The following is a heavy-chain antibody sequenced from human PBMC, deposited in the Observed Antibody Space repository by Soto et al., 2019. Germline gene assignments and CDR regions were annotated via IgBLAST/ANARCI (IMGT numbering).Heavy chain of an antibody. CDR2: IYYSGST. CDR1: GGSISSYY. V-gene: IGHV4-59*01. J-gene: IGHJ4*02. D-gene: IGHD6-19*01. CDR3: ARGPRIAVAD. Sequence: ASETLSLTCTVSGGSISSYYWSWIRQPPGKGLEWIGYIYYSGSTNYNPPLKSRVTISVDTSKNQFSLKLSSVTAADTAVYYCARGPRIAVADWGQGTLVTVSS.